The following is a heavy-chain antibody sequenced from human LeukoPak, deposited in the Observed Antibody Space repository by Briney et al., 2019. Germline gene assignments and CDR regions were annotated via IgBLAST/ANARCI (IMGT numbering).Heavy chain of an antibody. CDR2: IIPILGIA. J-gene: IGHJ4*02. CDR1: GGTFSSYA. D-gene: IGHD1-26*01. CDR3: ARYPYSGSAYFDY. V-gene: IGHV1-69*04. Sequence: GSSVKVSCKASGGTFSSYAISWVRQAPGQGREWMVRIIPILGIANYAQKFQGRVTITADKYTSTAYMALSRLRSEDTAVYYCARYPYSGSAYFDYWGQGTLVTVSS.